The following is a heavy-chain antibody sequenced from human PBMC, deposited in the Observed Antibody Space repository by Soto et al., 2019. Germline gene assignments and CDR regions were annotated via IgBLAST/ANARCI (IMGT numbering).Heavy chain of an antibody. CDR3: ARQLQGNIVVVNQVAFDI. CDR2: TYYRSKWYN. V-gene: IGHV6-1*01. CDR1: GDSVSSNSAA. J-gene: IGHJ3*02. Sequence: SQTLSLTCAISGDSVSSNSAAWNWIRQSPSRGLEWLGRTYYRSKWYNDYAVSVKSRITINPDTSKNQFSLQLNSVTPEDTAVYYCARQLQGNIVVVNQVAFDIWGQGTMVTVSS. D-gene: IGHD2-15*01.